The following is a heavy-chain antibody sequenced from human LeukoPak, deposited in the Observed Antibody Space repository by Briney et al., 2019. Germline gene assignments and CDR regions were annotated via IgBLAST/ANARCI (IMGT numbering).Heavy chain of an antibody. J-gene: IGHJ5*02. D-gene: IGHD2-21*01. CDR2: ISTSSRYI. V-gene: IGHV3-21*01. Sequence: GGSLRLSCAASGFTFSSFDMNWVRQAPGKGLEWVSSISTSSRYIYYRDSVKGRFTISRDDAKNSLYLQMNSLRVEDTAVYYCARADCGVSTCYLRRSWFDPWGEGTLVTVS. CDR3: ARADCGVSTCYLRRSWFDP. CDR1: GFTFSSFD.